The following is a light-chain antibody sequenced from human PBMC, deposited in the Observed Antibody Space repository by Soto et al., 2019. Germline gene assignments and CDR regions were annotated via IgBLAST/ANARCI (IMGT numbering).Light chain of an antibody. J-gene: IGKJ4*01. CDR2: GAY. Sequence: IVVTQSPATLSVSPGETVTLSCRVSQSVSSSLAWYQQKPGQAPRLLIYGAYTRATGIPARFSGSGSGTEFTLTISGLQSEDFAVYYCQQYYNWPQLTFGGGTRVEIE. V-gene: IGKV3-15*01. CDR3: QQYYNWPQLT. CDR1: QSVSSS.